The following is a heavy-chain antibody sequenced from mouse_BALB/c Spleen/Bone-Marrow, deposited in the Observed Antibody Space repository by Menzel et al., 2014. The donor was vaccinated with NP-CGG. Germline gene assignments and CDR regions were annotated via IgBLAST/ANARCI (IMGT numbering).Heavy chain of an antibody. CDR2: ILPESGSS. CDR1: GYTFSSFW. CDR3: ARTPGVLYYFDY. Sequence: QVQLQQSGAELMKPGASMKISCKAPGYTFSSFWIEWVKQRPGHGLEWIGEILPESGSSNYNEKFKGKATLTADTSSNTVYMQLSSLTSEDSAVYYCARTPGVLYYFDYWGPGTPLTVSS. J-gene: IGHJ2*01. V-gene: IGHV1-9*01.